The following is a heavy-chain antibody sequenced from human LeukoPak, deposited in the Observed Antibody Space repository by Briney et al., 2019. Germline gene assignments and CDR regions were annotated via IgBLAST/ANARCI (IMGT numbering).Heavy chain of an antibody. CDR2: FSYTGST. D-gene: IGHD3-10*01. CDR1: GDSISFSPYY. CDR3: ARDAGYGSVPL. Sequence: PSETLSPTCTISGDSISFSPYYWNWIRQLPGKGLEWIGYFSYTGSTTYNPSLKSRVTILFDTSNSQFSLKLNSVTAADTAVYYCARDAGYGSVPLWGRGARVAVSA. V-gene: IGHV4-61*01. J-gene: IGHJ4*02.